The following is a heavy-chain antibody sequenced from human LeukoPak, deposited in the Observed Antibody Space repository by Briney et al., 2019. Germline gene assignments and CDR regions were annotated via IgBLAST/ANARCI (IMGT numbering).Heavy chain of an antibody. Sequence: GALRLSCEASGFTFSSYWMSCVRQAPGKGLEWVANIRDDGGEIYYVDSVKGRFTISRDNAKSSLFLQMNSLRAEDAAVYYCARDKPRGSYYGSIFDSWGQGTLVTVSS. CDR3: ARDKPRGSYYGSIFDS. J-gene: IGHJ4*02. D-gene: IGHD1-26*01. CDR2: IRDDGGEI. CDR1: GFTFSSYW. V-gene: IGHV3-7*01.